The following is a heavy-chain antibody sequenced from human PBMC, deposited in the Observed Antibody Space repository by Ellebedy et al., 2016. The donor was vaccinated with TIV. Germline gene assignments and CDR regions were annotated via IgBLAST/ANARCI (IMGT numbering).Heavy chain of an antibody. CDR2: INPNTGGT. Sequence: ASVKVSXKAAGYSFIDYNIHWVRQAPGQGLEWMAWINPNTGGTIFAQKFEDWVTVTRDTSVTTVYMELNSLTSNDTAVYYCARRSVTGMDVWGQGTAVTVSS. V-gene: IGHV1-2*04. CDR3: ARRSVTGMDV. CDR1: GYSFIDYN. J-gene: IGHJ6*02. D-gene: IGHD2-15*01.